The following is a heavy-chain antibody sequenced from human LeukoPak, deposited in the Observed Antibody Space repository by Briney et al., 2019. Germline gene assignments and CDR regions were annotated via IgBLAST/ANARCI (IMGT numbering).Heavy chain of an antibody. Sequence: ASVKVSCKASGYTFTSYGISWVRQAPGQGLEWMGWISAYNGNTNYAQKLQGRVTMTTDTSTSTAYMELRSLRSDDTAVYYCAREYHIAAAVTFDYWGQGTLVTVSS. V-gene: IGHV1-18*01. CDR3: AREYHIAAAVTFDY. D-gene: IGHD6-13*01. CDR1: GYTFTSYG. J-gene: IGHJ4*02. CDR2: ISAYNGNT.